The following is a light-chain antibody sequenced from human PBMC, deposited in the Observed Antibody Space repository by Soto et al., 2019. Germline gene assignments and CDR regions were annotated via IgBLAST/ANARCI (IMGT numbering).Light chain of an antibody. CDR1: SSNIGAGYD. CDR3: QSYDSSLRVV. Sequence: QSVLTQPPSVSGAPGQRVTISCTGSSSNIGAGYDVHWYQQLPGTAPKLLIYGISNRPSGVPDRFSGSKSGTSASLAITGLQAEDEADYYCQSYDSSLRVVFGGGPKLTVL. CDR2: GIS. V-gene: IGLV1-40*01. J-gene: IGLJ2*01.